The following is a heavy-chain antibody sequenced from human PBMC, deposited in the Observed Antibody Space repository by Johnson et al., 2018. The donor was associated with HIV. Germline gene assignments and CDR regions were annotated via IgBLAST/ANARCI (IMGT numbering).Heavy chain of an antibody. Sequence: QEQLVESGGGVVQPGGSLRLSCAASGFSFSSYGMHWVRQAPEKGMEWVAVISYDGSNKYYADSVKGRFTIPRDNSKNTLYLQMNRLRAEDTALYYCARDVVSYYVWHAFDIWGQGTMVTVSS. CDR3: ARDVVSYYVWHAFDI. CDR2: ISYDGSNK. V-gene: IGHV3-30*19. CDR1: GFSFSSYG. J-gene: IGHJ3*02. D-gene: IGHD1-26*01.